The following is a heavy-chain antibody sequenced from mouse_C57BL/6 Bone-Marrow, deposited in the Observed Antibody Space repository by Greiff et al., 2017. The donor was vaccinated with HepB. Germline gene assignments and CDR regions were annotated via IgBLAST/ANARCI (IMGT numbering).Heavy chain of an antibody. D-gene: IGHD1-3*01. CDR2: IDPSDSYI. Sequence: VQLQQPGAEFVKPGASVKLSCKASGYTFTSYWMQWVKQRPGQGLEWIGEIDPSDSYINYNQKFKGKATLTVDTSSSTAYMQLSSLTSEDTAVYYCTTLFFSSPYYFDYWGQGTTLTVSS. V-gene: IGHV1-50*01. J-gene: IGHJ2*01. CDR1: GYTFTSYW. CDR3: TTLFFSSPYYFDY.